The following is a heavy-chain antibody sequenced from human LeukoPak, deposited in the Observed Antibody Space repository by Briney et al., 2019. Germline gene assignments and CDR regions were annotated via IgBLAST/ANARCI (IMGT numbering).Heavy chain of an antibody. CDR1: GGSFSGYY. CDR3: ARTPVYSSSSDFDY. J-gene: IGHJ4*02. Sequence: NPSETLSFTCAVYGGSFSGYYWSWIRQPPGKGLEWIGEINHSGSTNYNPSLKSRVTISVDTSKNQFSLKLSSVTAADTAVYYCARTPVYSSSSDFDYWGQGTLVTVSS. CDR2: INHSGST. V-gene: IGHV4-34*01. D-gene: IGHD6-6*01.